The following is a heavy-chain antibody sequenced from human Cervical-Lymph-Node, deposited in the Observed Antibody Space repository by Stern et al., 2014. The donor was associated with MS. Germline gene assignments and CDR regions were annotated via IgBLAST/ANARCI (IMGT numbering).Heavy chain of an antibody. CDR1: GFSLSDAKMG. D-gene: IGHD3-3*02. CDR3: ARSIFGVVTQIDY. V-gene: IGHV2-26*02. CDR2: IVSNDAK. J-gene: IGHJ4*02. Sequence: QVTLKESGPVLVKPTETLTLTCTVSGFSLSDAKMGVTWIRQPPGKALEWLGHIVSNDAKAYSPSLNSRLTISKDTSNNQVVLIMTNMDPVDTATYYCARSIFGVVTQIDYWGQGVLVTVSS.